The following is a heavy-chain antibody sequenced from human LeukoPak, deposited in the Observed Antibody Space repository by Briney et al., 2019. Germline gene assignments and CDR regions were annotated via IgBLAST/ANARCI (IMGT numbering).Heavy chain of an antibody. Sequence: GGSLRLSCAASGLTFSSYAMSWVRQAPGKGLEWVSAISGSGGSTYYADSVKGRFTISRDNSKNTLYLQMNSLRAEDTAVYYCATQPPGNWNSRNRWGQGTLVTVSS. V-gene: IGHV3-23*01. CDR2: ISGSGGST. CDR1: GLTFSSYA. CDR3: ATQPPGNWNSRNR. D-gene: IGHD1-7*01. J-gene: IGHJ4*02.